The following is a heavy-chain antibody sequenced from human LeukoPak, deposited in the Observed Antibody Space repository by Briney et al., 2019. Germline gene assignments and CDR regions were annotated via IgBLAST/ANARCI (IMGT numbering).Heavy chain of an antibody. D-gene: IGHD3-10*01. CDR1: GFPISTNY. Sequence: LTGGSLRLSCAASGFPISTNYMSWVRQAPGKGPEWVSIIYSGGNTFYADSVKGRFTISRDSSKNTLFLQMISLRAEDTAVYYCARDHITMIRGVSYYYYGMDVWGQGTTVTVSS. CDR3: ARDHITMIRGVSYYYYGMDV. CDR2: IYSGGNT. V-gene: IGHV3-53*01. J-gene: IGHJ6*02.